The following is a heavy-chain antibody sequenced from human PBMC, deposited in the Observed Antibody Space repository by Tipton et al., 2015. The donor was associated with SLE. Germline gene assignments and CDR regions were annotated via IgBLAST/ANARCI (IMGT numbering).Heavy chain of an antibody. CDR1: GYSISSGYY. CDR3: ARVADGYNYAFDI. V-gene: IGHV4-38-2*01. D-gene: IGHD5-24*01. CDR2: IYYSGST. Sequence: TLSLTCAVSGYSISSGYYWGWIRQPPGKGLEWIGYIYYSGSTYYNPSLKSRVTISVDRSKNHFSLRLGSVTAADTAVYYCARVADGYNYAFDIWGQGTLVTVSS. J-gene: IGHJ3*02.